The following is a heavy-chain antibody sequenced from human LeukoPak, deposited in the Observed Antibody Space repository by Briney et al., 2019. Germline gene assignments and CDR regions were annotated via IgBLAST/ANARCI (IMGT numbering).Heavy chain of an antibody. CDR3: ARNMTLRDDSSGYTHQWFDP. Sequence: SETLSLTCTVSGDSLSSGSYYGCWIRQPPGKGLEWIGSIYYSGSTSYNPSLKSRVTISVDTSKNQFSLKLSSVTAADTAVYYCARNMTLRDDSSGYTHQWFDPWGQGTLVTVSS. V-gene: IGHV4-39*01. CDR1: GDSLSSGSYY. CDR2: IYYSGST. J-gene: IGHJ5*02. D-gene: IGHD3-22*01.